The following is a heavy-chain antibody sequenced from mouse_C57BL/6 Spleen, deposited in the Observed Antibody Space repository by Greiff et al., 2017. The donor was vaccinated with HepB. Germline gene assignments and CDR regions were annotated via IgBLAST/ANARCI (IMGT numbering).Heavy chain of an antibody. CDR2: IYPGSGST. D-gene: IGHD1-1*01. V-gene: IGHV1-55*01. CDR1: GYTFTSYW. J-gene: IGHJ1*03. Sequence: VKLQQSGAELVKPGASVKMSCKASGYTFTSYWITWVKQRPGQGLEWIGDIYPGSGSTNYNEKFKSKATLTVDTSSSTAYMQLSSLTSEDSAVYYCARWYGSSHWYFDVWGTGTTVTVSS. CDR3: ARWYGSSHWYFDV.